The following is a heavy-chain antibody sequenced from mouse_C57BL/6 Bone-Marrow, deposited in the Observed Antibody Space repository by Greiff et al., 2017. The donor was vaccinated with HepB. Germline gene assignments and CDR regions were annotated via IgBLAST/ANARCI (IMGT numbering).Heavy chain of an antibody. D-gene: IGHD3-2*02. J-gene: IGHJ2*01. Sequence: EVHLVESGGGLVQPGGSLKLSCAASGFTFSDYYMYWVRQTPEKRLEWVAYISNGGGSTYYPDTVKGRFTISRDNAKNTLYLQMSRLKSEDTAMYYSARQDSSGYYFDYWGQGTTLTVSS. CDR2: ISNGGGST. CDR1: GFTFSDYY. V-gene: IGHV5-12*01. CDR3: ARQDSSGYYFDY.